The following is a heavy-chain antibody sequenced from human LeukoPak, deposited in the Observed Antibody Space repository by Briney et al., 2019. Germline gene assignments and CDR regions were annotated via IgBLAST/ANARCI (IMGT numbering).Heavy chain of an antibody. J-gene: IGHJ4*02. CDR1: GLSVIASGGR. Sequence: ECGPTLVNPTQTLTLTFTFSGLSVIASGGRVGWVCHPPGKELVWLPLFYWNDDKRYSPSLKSRLTITKDISKNQVVLTMTNMDPVDTATYYCAHYAGYSSSWYKPFVYYWGQGTLVTVSS. D-gene: IGHD6-13*01. CDR3: AHYAGYSSSWYKPFVYY. CDR2: FYWNDDK. V-gene: IGHV2-5*01.